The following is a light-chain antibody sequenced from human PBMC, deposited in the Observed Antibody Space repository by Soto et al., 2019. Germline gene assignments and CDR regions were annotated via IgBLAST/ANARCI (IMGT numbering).Light chain of an antibody. CDR2: GNT. J-gene: IGLJ3*02. V-gene: IGLV1-40*01. CDR1: SSNIGAGYD. CDR3: QSYDSRLRGV. Sequence: QSVLTQPPSVSGAPGQRVTISCTGSSSNIGAGYDVQWYQQFPGTAPQLLIYGNTNRPSGVPDRFSAPKSGTSASLAITGLQAEDEADYYCQSYDSRLRGVFGGGTKVTVL.